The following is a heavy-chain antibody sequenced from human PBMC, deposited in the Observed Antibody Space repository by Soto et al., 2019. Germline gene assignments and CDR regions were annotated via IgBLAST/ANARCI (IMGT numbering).Heavy chain of an antibody. CDR3: ARARYYDWCFDP. D-gene: IGHD3-9*01. Sequence: PSETLSLTCAVYGGSFSGYYWSWIRQPPGKGLEWIGEINHSGSTNYNPSLKSRVTISVDTSKNQFSLKLSSATAADTAVYFCARARYYDWCFDPWGLGTPVTVSS. CDR1: GGSFSGYY. J-gene: IGHJ5*02. CDR2: INHSGST. V-gene: IGHV4-34*01.